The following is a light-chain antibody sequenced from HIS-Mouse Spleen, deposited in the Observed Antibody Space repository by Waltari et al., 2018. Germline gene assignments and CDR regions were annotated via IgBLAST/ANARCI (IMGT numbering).Light chain of an antibody. CDR1: SSDVVGYNY. J-gene: IGLJ2*01. V-gene: IGLV2-14*01. CDR3: SSYTSSSPYVV. Sequence: QSALTQPASVSGSPGQAITISCTGTSSDVVGYNYVSWYQQPPGKPPKLMIYEVSNRPSGVSNRFSGSKSGNTASLTISGLQAEDEADYYCSSYTSSSPYVVFGGGTKLTVL. CDR2: EVS.